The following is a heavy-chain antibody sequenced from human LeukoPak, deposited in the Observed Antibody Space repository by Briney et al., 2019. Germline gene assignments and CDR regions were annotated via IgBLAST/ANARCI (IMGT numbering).Heavy chain of an antibody. J-gene: IGHJ4*02. D-gene: IGHD6-13*01. Sequence: SETLSLTCNVSGASISSYYWSWIRQPPGEGLEWIGYFYHSGGTNYNPSLKSRATISIDTSKNEVSLKLRSVTAADTAVYYCARGASSSWYSFWKFWGQGTLSPSPQ. CDR3: ARGASSSWYSFWKF. V-gene: IGHV4-59*01. CDR2: FYHSGGT. CDR1: GASISSYY.